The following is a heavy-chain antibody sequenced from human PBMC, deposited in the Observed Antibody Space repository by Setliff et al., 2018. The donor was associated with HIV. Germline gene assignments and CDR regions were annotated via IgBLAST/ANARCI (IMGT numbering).Heavy chain of an antibody. CDR3: ARERATGKPPLLNWYFDL. J-gene: IGHJ2*01. CDR1: GYTFTNHL. Sequence: GASVKVSCKASGYTFTNHLLYWVRQAPGQRLEWMGWINADNGNTRYSQKFQGRVTITRDTSASTAYMELSSLTSQDTAVYYCARERATGKPPLLNWYFDLWG. V-gene: IGHV1-3*01. D-gene: IGHD1-1*01. CDR2: INADNGNT.